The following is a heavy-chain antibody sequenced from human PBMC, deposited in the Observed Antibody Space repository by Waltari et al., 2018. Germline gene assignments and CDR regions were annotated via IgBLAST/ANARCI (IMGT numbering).Heavy chain of an antibody. J-gene: IGHJ5*02. CDR1: GASFSAYY. V-gene: IGHV4-34*01. D-gene: IGHD3-3*01. CDR3: TRGGNYDFWSHRPFVDP. Sequence: QVQLQQWGAGLLKPSETLSLTCSVSGASFSAYYWGWVRHVPGKGLEWIGQIRQPANTNYNPSLQSRVAISIDTSRNQFSLRVFSVTAADTGLYFCTRGGNYDFWSHRPFVDPWGQGTQVTVSS. CDR2: IRQPANT.